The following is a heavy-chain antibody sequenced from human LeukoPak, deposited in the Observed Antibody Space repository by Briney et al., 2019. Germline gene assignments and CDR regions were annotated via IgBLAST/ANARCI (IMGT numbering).Heavy chain of an antibody. CDR1: GFTFRIYA. CDR3: TKDRPNYYESNGHYYRRDGDY. CDR2: ISRSGDST. Sequence: PGGSLRLSCAASGFTFRIYAMSWVRQAPGKGLGWVSCISRSGDSTYYKDSVKGRFTISRDNSKNTLYLQMNSLRAEDTAIYYCTKDRPNYYESNGHYYRRDGDYWGQGTLVTVSS. V-gene: IGHV3-23*01. D-gene: IGHD3-22*01. J-gene: IGHJ4*02.